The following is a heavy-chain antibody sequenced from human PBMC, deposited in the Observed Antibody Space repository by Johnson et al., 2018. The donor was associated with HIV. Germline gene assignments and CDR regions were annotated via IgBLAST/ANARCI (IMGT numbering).Heavy chain of an antibody. D-gene: IGHD3-10*01. CDR3: AGGYGSGSGDAFDI. J-gene: IGHJ3*02. CDR1: GFTFSSYA. CDR2: IYSGGST. Sequence: VQLVESGGGLVQPGGSLRLSCAASGFTFSSYAMSWVRQAPGKGLEWVSVIYSGGSTYYADSVKGRFTISRDNSKNTLYLEMHSLRAEDTAVYYCAGGYGSGSGDAFDIWGQGTMVTVSS. V-gene: IGHV3-66*02.